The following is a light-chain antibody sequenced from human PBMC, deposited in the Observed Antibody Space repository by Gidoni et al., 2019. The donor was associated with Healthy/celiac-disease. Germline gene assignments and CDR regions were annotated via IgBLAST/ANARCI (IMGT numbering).Light chain of an antibody. J-gene: IGKJ4*01. Sequence: SQMTQSPSSLSASVGDRVTITCRSSQSISSYFNWYQQKPGKAPKLLIYSASSVQSGVPYRFSGSGSGTDFTLTISSLQPEDFATYYCQQSYSTPPTFGGGTKVEIK. CDR1: QSISSY. V-gene: IGKV1-39*01. CDR2: SAS. CDR3: QQSYSTPPT.